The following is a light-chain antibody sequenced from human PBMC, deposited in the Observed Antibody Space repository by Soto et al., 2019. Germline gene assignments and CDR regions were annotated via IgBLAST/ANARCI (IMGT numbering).Light chain of an antibody. Sequence: EIVLTQSPGTLSLSPGDRATLSCRASQRVSSNYLAWYQQRPGQAPRLLIYGASSRATGIPDRFSGSGSGTDFTLTINRLEPEDFAVYYCQQYGSSLYTFGQGTKVDSK. CDR2: GAS. CDR3: QQYGSSLYT. V-gene: IGKV3-20*01. CDR1: QRVSSNY. J-gene: IGKJ2*01.